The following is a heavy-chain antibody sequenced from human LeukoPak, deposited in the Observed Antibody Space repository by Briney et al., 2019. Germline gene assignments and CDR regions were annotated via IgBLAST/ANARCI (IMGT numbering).Heavy chain of an antibody. CDR2: ISSSSSYI. CDR3: ARDRITMIGGV. Sequence: GGSLRLSCAASGFTFSSYSMNWVRQAPGKGLEWVSSISSSSSYIYYADSVKGRFTISRDNAKNSLYLQMNSLRAEDTAVYYCARDRITMIGGVWGKGTTVTISS. CDR1: GFTFSSYS. V-gene: IGHV3-21*01. J-gene: IGHJ6*04. D-gene: IGHD3-10*02.